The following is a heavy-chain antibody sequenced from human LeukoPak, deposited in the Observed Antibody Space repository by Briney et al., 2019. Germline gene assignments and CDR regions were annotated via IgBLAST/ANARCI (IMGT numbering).Heavy chain of an antibody. V-gene: IGHV4-38-2*02. CDR3: ARAYSSGWLNFDS. Sequence: PSETLSLTCIVSGYSIRSGYYWGLIRQPPGKGLEWIGNIYHSGTTYYNPSLQSRVTISVDTSKNYFSLKLSSVTAADTAVYYCARAYSSGWLNFDSWGQGTLVTVSS. CDR1: GYSIRSGYY. J-gene: IGHJ4*02. CDR2: IYHSGTT. D-gene: IGHD6-19*01.